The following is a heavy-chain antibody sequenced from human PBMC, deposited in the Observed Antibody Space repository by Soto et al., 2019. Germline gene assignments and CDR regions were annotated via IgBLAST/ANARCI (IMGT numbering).Heavy chain of an antibody. CDR1: GFTFSSYW. D-gene: IGHD1-26*01. Sequence: GGSLRLSCAASGFTFSSYWMSWVRQAPGEGLEWMANIKQDGSEKNYVDSVKGRFTISRDNAKNSLYLQMNSLRAEDTAVYFCARGSGGAFDIWGQGTMVTVSS. V-gene: IGHV3-7*01. CDR3: ARGSGGAFDI. CDR2: IKQDGSEK. J-gene: IGHJ3*02.